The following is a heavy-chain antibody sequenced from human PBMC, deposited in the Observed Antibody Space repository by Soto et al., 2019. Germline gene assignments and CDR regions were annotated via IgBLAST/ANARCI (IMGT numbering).Heavy chain of an antibody. D-gene: IGHD3-22*01. CDR2: IIPIFGTA. CDR1: GGTFSSYA. J-gene: IGHJ5*02. V-gene: IGHV1-69*12. Sequence: QVQLVQSGAEVKKPGSSVKVSCKASGGTFSSYAISWVRQAPGQGLEWMGEIIPIFGTANYAQKFQGRVTIHADESTSTAYMELSSLRSEDTALYYCARDRGPGRGYYPYWFDPWGQVLLVTFSS. CDR3: ARDRGPGRGYYPYWFDP.